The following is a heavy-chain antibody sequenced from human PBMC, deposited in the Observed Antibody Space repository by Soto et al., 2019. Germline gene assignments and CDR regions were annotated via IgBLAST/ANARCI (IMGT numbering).Heavy chain of an antibody. CDR2: IVVGSGNT. CDR3: ARSGGGQKQQPPKYYYGMDV. D-gene: IGHD6-13*01. V-gene: IGHV1-58*02. J-gene: IGHJ6*02. CDR1: GFTFTSSA. Sequence: GASVKVSCKASGFTFTSSAMQWVRQARGQRLEWIGWIVVGSGNTNYAQKFQERVTITRDMSTSTAYMELSSLRSEDTAMYYCARSGGGQKQQPPKYYYGMDVWGQGTTVTVSS.